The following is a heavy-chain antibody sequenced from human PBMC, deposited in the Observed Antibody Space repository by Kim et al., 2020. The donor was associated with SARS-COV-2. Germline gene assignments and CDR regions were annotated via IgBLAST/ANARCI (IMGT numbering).Heavy chain of an antibody. V-gene: IGHV4-34*04. CDR3: ARGRGYYGSGRGYYFDY. D-gene: IGHD3-10*01. J-gene: IGHJ4*02. Sequence: LKCRSTISVDTSKNQFSLKLCSVTAADTAVYYCARGRGYYGSGRGYYFDYWGQGTLVTVSS.